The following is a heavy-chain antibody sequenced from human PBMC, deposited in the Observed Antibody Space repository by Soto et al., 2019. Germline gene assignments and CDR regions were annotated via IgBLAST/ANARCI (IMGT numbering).Heavy chain of an antibody. CDR3: ARDPHYYDSSGQYYYYGMDV. V-gene: IGHV1-69*04. Sequence: GASVKVSCKASGGTFSSYTISWVRQAPGQGLEWMGRIIPILGIANYAQKFQGRVTITADKSTSTAYMELSSLRSEDTAVYYCARDPHYYDSSGQYYYYGMDVWGQGTTVTVSS. CDR1: GGTFSSYT. J-gene: IGHJ6*02. CDR2: IIPILGIA. D-gene: IGHD3-22*01.